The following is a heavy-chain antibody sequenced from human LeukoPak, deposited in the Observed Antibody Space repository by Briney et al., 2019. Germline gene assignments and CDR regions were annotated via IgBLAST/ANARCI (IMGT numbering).Heavy chain of an antibody. CDR1: GFIFSSYW. CDR3: VMDMDV. V-gene: IGHV3-7*05. CDR2: IKEDGSAK. J-gene: IGHJ6*02. Sequence: PGGSLRLSCAASGFIFSSYWMNCVRQAPGKGLEWVANIKEDGSAKYYVDSVKGRFTISRDNAKNSLYLQMNSLRAEDTAVYYCVMDMDVWGQGTTVTVSS.